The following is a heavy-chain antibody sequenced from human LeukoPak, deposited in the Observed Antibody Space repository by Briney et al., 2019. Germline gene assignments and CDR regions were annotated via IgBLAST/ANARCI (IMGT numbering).Heavy chain of an antibody. Sequence: QTGGSLRLSCTASGFTFNNYWMSWVRQAPGKGLEWVANIKQDGSEKYYVDSVRGRFTISRDNAKNSLFLQMNTLRAEDTAVYYCARVRYYEDVWGQGTTVTVSS. CDR1: GFTFNNYW. V-gene: IGHV3-7*01. CDR3: ARVRYYEDV. CDR2: IKQDGSEK. D-gene: IGHD3-3*01. J-gene: IGHJ6*02.